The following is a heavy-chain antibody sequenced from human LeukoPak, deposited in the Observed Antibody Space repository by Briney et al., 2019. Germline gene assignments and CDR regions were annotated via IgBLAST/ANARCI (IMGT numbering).Heavy chain of an antibody. CDR2: ISGSGGST. D-gene: IGHD5-24*01. CDR3: AKSRIEMATKDHDAFDI. CDR1: GFTFSSYA. V-gene: IGHV3-23*01. Sequence: GGSLRLSCAASGFTFSSYAMSWVRQAPGKGLEWVSAISGSGGSTYYADSVKGRFTISRDNSKNTLYLQMNSLRAEDTAVYYCAKSRIEMATKDHDAFDIWGQGTMVTVSS. J-gene: IGHJ3*02.